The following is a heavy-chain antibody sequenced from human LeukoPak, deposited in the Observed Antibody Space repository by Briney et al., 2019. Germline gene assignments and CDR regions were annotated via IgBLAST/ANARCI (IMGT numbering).Heavy chain of an antibody. V-gene: IGHV3-66*01. CDR3: AREWGYYDSSGHFHFDY. CDR2: IYSGGST. D-gene: IGHD3-22*01. Sequence: PGGSLRLSCAASGFTVSSNYMSWVGQAPGKGLEWVSVIYSGGSTYYADSVKGRFTISRDNSKNTLYLQMNSLRAEDTAVYYCAREWGYYDSSGHFHFDYWGQGTLVTVSS. CDR1: GFTVSSNY. J-gene: IGHJ4*02.